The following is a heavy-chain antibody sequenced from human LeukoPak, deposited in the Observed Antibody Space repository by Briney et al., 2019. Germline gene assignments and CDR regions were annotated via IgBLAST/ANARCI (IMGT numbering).Heavy chain of an antibody. CDR3: ARATTITTIYDY. D-gene: IGHD1-1*01. Sequence: GGSLRLSCAASGFTFSTYWMHWVRQAPGKGLEWVSIIYSDGTTYYTDSVTGRFTISRDNFKNTVYLQMTSLRTEDTAMYYCARATTITTIYDYWGQGTLVTVSS. CDR1: GFTFSTYW. J-gene: IGHJ4*02. CDR2: IYSDGTT. V-gene: IGHV3-66*01.